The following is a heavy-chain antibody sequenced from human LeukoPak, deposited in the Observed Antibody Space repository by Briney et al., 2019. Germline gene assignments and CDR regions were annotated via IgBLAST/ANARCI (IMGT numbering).Heavy chain of an antibody. CDR2: IKQDGSEK. J-gene: IGHJ4*02. Sequence: PGGSLRLSCAASGFTFSSYWMSWVRQAPGKGLEWVANIKQDGSEKYYVDSVKGRFTISRDNAKNSLYLQMNSLRAEDTAVYYCAKVKAMIVVAVLFDYWGQGTLVTVSS. CDR3: AKVKAMIVVAVLFDY. V-gene: IGHV3-7*03. D-gene: IGHD3-22*01. CDR1: GFTFSSYW.